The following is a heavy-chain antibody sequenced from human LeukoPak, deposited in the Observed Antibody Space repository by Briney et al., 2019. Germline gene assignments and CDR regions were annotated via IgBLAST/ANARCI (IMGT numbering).Heavy chain of an antibody. Sequence: SETLSLTCVVSGGSLSTHHWSWIRQSPGRGLEWIGYISDSGSTNYNPSLKSRVTISVDTSKNQFSLMLSSVTAADTAVYYCARGYDSSAYYPFNYWGQGTLVTVFS. V-gene: IGHV4-59*11. CDR1: GGSLSTHH. D-gene: IGHD3-22*01. CDR2: ISDSGST. J-gene: IGHJ4*02. CDR3: ARGYDSSAYYPFNY.